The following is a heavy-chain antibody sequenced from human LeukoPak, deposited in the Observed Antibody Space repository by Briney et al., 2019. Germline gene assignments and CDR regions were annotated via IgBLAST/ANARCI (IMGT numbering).Heavy chain of an antibody. Sequence: GGSLRLSCAASGITFSSNSMNWVRQAPGKGLEWVSSISSSSSSYIYYADSVKGRFTISRDNAKNSLYLQMDSLRAEDTAVYYCARWYSSSPYYYYYMDVWGKGTTVTVSS. CDR3: ARWYSSSPYYYYYMDV. J-gene: IGHJ6*03. CDR1: GITFSSNS. CDR2: ISSSSSSYI. V-gene: IGHV3-21*01. D-gene: IGHD6-13*01.